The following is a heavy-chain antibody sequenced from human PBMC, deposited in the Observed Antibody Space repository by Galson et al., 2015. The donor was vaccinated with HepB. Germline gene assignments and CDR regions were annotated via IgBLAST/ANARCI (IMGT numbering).Heavy chain of an antibody. CDR3: ARDLGGATTSSHYFDY. CDR2: IYYSGST. J-gene: IGHJ4*02. V-gene: IGHV4-59*01. Sequence: LSLTCTVSGGSISSYYWSWIRQPPGKGLEWIGYIYYSGSTNYNPSLKSRVTISVDTSKNQFSLKLSSVTAADTAVYYCARDLGGATTSSHYFDYWGQGTLVTVSS. D-gene: IGHD1-26*01. CDR1: GGSISSYY.